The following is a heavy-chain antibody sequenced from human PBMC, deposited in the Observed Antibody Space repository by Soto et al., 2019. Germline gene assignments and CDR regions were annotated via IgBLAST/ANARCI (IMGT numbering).Heavy chain of an antibody. V-gene: IGHV3-7*05. D-gene: IGHD3-10*01. Sequence: EVQLVESGGGLVQPGGSLRLSCAASGFTFSSYWMSWVRQAPGKGLEWVANIKQGGSEKYYVDSVKGRLTTSRDNAKNGLYLQMNSLRAGDTAVYYCAGRSASDYSYYGMDVWGQGTTVTVSS. J-gene: IGHJ6*02. CDR3: AGRSASDYSYYGMDV. CDR2: IKQGGSEK. CDR1: GFTFSSYW.